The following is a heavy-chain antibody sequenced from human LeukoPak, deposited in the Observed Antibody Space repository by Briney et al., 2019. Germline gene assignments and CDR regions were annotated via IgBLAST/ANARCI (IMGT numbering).Heavy chain of an antibody. CDR1: GFTVSSNY. CDR2: IYSSGST. D-gene: IGHD3-22*01. J-gene: IGHJ4*02. Sequence: GGSLRLSCAASGFTVSSNYMSWVRQAPGKGLEWVSVIYSSGSTYYADSVKGRFTISRDNSKNTLYLQMNSLRAEDTAVYYCARFAYYYDSSGYQYSFDYWGQGTLVTVSS. CDR3: ARFAYYYDSSGYQYSFDY. V-gene: IGHV3-53*01.